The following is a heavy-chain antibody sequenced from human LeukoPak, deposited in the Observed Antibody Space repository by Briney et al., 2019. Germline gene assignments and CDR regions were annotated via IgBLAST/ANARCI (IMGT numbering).Heavy chain of an antibody. V-gene: IGHV3-20*04. D-gene: IGHD5-24*01. J-gene: IGHJ1*01. CDR1: GFTFDEYC. Sequence: PGGSLTLSCAASGFTFDEYCMSWGRQPPRKGLEWVWGMTRKGGSTVYADSVKGRFTISSDNAKKCVYLEMNSLRAEDTALYYCVRSITMFQHWGQGTLVTVSS. CDR3: VRSITMFQH. CDR2: MTRKGGST.